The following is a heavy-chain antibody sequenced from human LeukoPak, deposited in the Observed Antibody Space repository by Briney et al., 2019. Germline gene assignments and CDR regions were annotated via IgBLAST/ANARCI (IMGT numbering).Heavy chain of an antibody. CDR1: GFTVSSNY. V-gene: IGHV3-66*01. CDR3: AREGYYDILTGYSNYGMDV. CDR2: IYSGGST. D-gene: IGHD3-9*01. J-gene: IGHJ6*02. Sequence: PGGSLRLSCAASGFTVSSNYMSWVRQAPGKGPEWVSVIYSGGSTYYADSVKGRFTISRDNSKNTLYLQMNSLRAEDTAVYYCAREGYYDILTGYSNYGMDVWGQGTTVTVSS.